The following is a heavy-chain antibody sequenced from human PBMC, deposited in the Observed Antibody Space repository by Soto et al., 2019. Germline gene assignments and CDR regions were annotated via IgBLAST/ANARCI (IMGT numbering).Heavy chain of an antibody. Sequence: SETLSLTCAVSGGSISSSGYSWSWIRQPPGKGLEWVGYVYHSGSTYYNPSLKSRVTISVDRSKNQFSLKLSSVTAADTAVYYCASSHAGAHITAAVHWGQGTLVTVSA. CDR1: GGSISSSGYS. CDR2: VYHSGST. D-gene: IGHD6-13*01. V-gene: IGHV4-30-2*01. CDR3: ASSHAGAHITAAVH. J-gene: IGHJ4*02.